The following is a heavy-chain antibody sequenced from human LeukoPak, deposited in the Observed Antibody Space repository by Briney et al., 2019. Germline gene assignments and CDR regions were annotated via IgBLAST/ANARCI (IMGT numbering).Heavy chain of an antibody. J-gene: IGHJ4*02. V-gene: IGHV3-74*01. CDR2: INSDGSTT. Sequence: GGSLRLSCAASGFTFSSYWMNWVRQAPGKGLVWVSRINSDGSTTNYADSVKGRFTISRDNAKNTLYLQMNSLRAEDTAMYYCATGKVGGTIVYWGQGTLVTVSS. D-gene: IGHD1-26*01. CDR1: GFTFSSYW. CDR3: ATGKVGGTIVY.